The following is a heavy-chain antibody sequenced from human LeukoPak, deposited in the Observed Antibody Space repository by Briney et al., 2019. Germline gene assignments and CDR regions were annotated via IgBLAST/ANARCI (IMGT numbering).Heavy chain of an antibody. V-gene: IGHV1-18*01. CDR1: GYTFTSYG. D-gene: IGHD2-2*01. CDR2: ISAYNGNT. J-gene: IGHJ6*03. CDR3: ARDRGVVVPAYYYMDV. Sequence: ASVKVSCKASGYTFTSYGISWVRQAPGQGLEWMGWISAYNGNTNYAQKLQGRVTMTTDTSTSTAYMELSSLRSEDTAVYYCARDRGVVVPAYYYMDVWGKGTTVTVSS.